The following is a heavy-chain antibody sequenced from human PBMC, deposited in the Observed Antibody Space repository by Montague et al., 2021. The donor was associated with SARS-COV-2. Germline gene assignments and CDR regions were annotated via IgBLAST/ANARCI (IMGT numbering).Heavy chain of an antibody. CDR2: MNPNSGNT. D-gene: IGHD6-19*01. CDR3: ARGTAVAGTGYYYYGMDV. J-gene: IGHJ6*02. V-gene: IGHV1-8*01. CDR1: GYTFTSYD. Sequence: SVKVSCKASGYTFTSYDINWVRQATGQGLEWMGWMNPNSGNTGYAQKFQGRVTITADKSTSTAYMELSSLRSEDTAVYYCARGTAVAGTGYYYYGMDVWGQGTTVTVSS.